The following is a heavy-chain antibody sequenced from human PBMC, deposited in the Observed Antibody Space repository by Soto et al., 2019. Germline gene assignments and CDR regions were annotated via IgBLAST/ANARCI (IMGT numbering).Heavy chain of an antibody. V-gene: IGHV3-43*01. Sequence: PGGSLRLSCAASGFTFDDYTMHWVRQAPGKGLEWVSLISWDGGSTYYADSVKGRFTISRDNSKNSLYLQMNSLRTEDTALYYCAKDRWAGSSSTFYYYYGMDVWGQGTTVTVSS. CDR3: AKDRWAGSSSTFYYYYGMDV. CDR2: ISWDGGST. D-gene: IGHD6-6*01. CDR1: GFTFDDYT. J-gene: IGHJ6*02.